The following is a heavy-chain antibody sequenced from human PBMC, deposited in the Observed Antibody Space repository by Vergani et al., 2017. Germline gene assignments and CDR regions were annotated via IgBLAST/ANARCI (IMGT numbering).Heavy chain of an antibody. CDR3: AKVVSSSSSSSVDPYFDY. D-gene: IGHD6-6*01. CDR1: GFTFSSYA. V-gene: IGHV3-23*01. Sequence: EVQLLESGGGLVQPGGSLRLSCAASGFTFSSYAMSWVRQAPGKGLEWVSAISGSGGSTYYADSVKGRFTISRDNSKNTLYLQMYSLRAEDTAVYYCAKVVSSSSSSSVDPYFDYWGQGTLVTVSS. CDR2: ISGSGGST. J-gene: IGHJ4*02.